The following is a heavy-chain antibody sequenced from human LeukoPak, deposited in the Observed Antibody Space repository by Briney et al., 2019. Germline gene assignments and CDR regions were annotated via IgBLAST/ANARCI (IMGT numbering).Heavy chain of an antibody. D-gene: IGHD7-27*01. CDR3: ARDSPAELGLDAFDI. J-gene: IGHJ3*02. Sequence: ASVKVSCKASGYTFTSYGIIWVRQAPGQGLEWMGWISAYNGNTNYAQKLQGRVTMTTDTSTSTAYMELRSLRSDDTAVYYCARDSPAELGLDAFDIWGQGAMATVSS. CDR2: ISAYNGNT. V-gene: IGHV1-18*01. CDR1: GYTFTSYG.